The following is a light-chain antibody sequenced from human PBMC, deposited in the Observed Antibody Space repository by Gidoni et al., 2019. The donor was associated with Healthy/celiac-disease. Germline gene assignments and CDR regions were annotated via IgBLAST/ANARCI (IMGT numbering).Light chain of an antibody. CDR3: QQYGSSPLT. Sequence: VLTQSPGTLSLSPGERATLSCRASQSVSSSYLAWYQQKPGQAPRLLIYGASSRATGIPDRFSGSGSGTDFTLTISRLEPEDFAVYYCQQYGSSPLTFGQGTKLEIK. CDR1: QSVSSSY. J-gene: IGKJ2*01. V-gene: IGKV3-20*01. CDR2: GAS.